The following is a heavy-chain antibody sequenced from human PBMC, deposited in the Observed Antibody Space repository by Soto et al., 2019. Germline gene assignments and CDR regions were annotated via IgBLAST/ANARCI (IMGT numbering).Heavy chain of an antibody. D-gene: IGHD6-25*01. J-gene: IGHJ4*02. CDR2: ISDDGSNK. V-gene: IGHV3-30-3*01. CDR3: ARDRSVSAWYYVDY. CDR1: GFTFSSYV. Sequence: GGSLRLSCAASGFTFSSYVMHWVRQSPGKGLEWVAIISDDGSNKYNADSVKGRFTISRDNSRNTLFLQMNSLRAEDTAVYYCARDRSVSAWYYVDYWGQGTLVTVSS.